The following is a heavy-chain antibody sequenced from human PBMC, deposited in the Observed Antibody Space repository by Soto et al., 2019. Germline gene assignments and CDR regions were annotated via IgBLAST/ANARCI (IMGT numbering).Heavy chain of an antibody. Sequence: QVQLVQSGAEVKKPGASVKVSCKASGYTFTSYGISWVRQAPGQGLEWMGWISAYNGNTNYAQKLQGRVTMTTDTSPSTAYMELRSLRSDDTAVYYCARDLRDRQQLGDAFDIWGQGTMVTVSS. J-gene: IGHJ3*02. CDR1: GYTFTSYG. CDR3: ARDLRDRQQLGDAFDI. V-gene: IGHV1-18*01. CDR2: ISAYNGNT. D-gene: IGHD6-13*01.